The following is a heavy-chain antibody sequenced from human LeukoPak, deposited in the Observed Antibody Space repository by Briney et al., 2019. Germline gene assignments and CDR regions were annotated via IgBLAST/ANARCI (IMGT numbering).Heavy chain of an antibody. Sequence: GGSLRLSCAASGFIFSNHWMSWVRQAPGKGLEWVANIKQDGSEKYYVDSVKGRFTISRDNAKNTLYLQMNNLRAEDTAMYYCARDQRVTGRPDIDYWGQGTLVIVSS. J-gene: IGHJ4*02. CDR3: ARDQRVTGRPDIDY. CDR1: GFIFSNHW. D-gene: IGHD6-6*01. V-gene: IGHV3-7*01. CDR2: IKQDGSEK.